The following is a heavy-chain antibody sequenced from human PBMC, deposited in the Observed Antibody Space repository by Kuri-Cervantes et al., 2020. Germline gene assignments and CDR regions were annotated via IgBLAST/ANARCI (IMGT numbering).Heavy chain of an antibody. CDR3: ARDHSRTWFLHFDY. CDR1: GFTFSSYG. V-gene: IGHV3-30*03. Sequence: GESLKISCAASGFTFSSYGMHWVRQAPGKGLEWVAVISYGGNNKYYADSVKGRFTMSRDNSKNMLYLQMDSLRAEDTAVYYCARDHSRTWFLHFDYWGQGTLVTVSS. D-gene: IGHD6-13*01. J-gene: IGHJ4*02. CDR2: ISYGGNNK.